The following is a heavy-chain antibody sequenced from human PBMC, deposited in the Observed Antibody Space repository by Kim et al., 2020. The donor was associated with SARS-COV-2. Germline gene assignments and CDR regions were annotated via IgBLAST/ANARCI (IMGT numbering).Heavy chain of an antibody. Sequence: GGSLRLSCAASGFTFSSYAMHWVRQAPGKGLEWVAVISYDGSNKYYADSVKGRFTISRDNSKNTLYLQMNSLRAEDTAVYYCASLDYDILTGNFDYWGQGTLVTVSS. J-gene: IGHJ4*02. D-gene: IGHD3-9*01. CDR3: ASLDYDILTGNFDY. CDR2: ISYDGSNK. CDR1: GFTFSSYA. V-gene: IGHV3-30*04.